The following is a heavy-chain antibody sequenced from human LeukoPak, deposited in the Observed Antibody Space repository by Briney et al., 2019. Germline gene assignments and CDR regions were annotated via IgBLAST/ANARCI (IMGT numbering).Heavy chain of an antibody. Sequence: GESMQISCQASGCNFTNYWIGWVRQLPGKGLEWMGIIYPGDSDTRYSPSFQGHVTISADKSISTAYLRWSSLEASDTAMYYCARGFVFRGMWFYFDYWGQGTLVTVSS. V-gene: IGHV5-51*01. CDR2: IYPGDSDT. CDR1: GCNFTNYW. J-gene: IGHJ4*02. D-gene: IGHD2-21*01. CDR3: ARGFVFRGMWFYFDY.